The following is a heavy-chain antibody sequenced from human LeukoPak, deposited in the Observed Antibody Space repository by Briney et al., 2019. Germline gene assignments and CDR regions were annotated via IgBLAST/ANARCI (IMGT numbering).Heavy chain of an antibody. CDR2: IDPSDSYT. D-gene: IGHD3-22*01. Sequence: GESLRISCKGSGYTFTSYWITWVRQMPGKGLEWMGRIDPSDSYTKYSPSFEGHVTLSADTSTSTAYLQWSSLKASDTAMYYCARHYYYDSSTVEYWGQGTLVTVS. CDR3: ARHYYYDSSTVEY. J-gene: IGHJ4*02. CDR1: GYTFTSYW. V-gene: IGHV5-10-1*01.